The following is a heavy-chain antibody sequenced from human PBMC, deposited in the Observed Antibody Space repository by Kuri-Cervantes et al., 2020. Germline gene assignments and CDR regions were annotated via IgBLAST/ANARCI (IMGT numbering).Heavy chain of an antibody. Sequence: SETLSLTCAVYGGSFSGYYWSWIRQPPGKGLEWIGEINHSGSTNYNPSLKSRVTISEDTSKNQLSLKLSSVTAADTAVYYCARDQSIAVAPNWFDPWGQGTLVTVSS. D-gene: IGHD6-19*01. J-gene: IGHJ5*02. CDR3: ARDQSIAVAPNWFDP. CDR1: GGSFSGYY. V-gene: IGHV4-34*01. CDR2: INHSGST.